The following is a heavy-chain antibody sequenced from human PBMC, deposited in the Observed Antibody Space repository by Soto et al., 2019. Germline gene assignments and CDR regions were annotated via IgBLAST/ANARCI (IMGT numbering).Heavy chain of an antibody. Sequence: SETLSLTCTVSCGSISSYYWSWIRQPSGKGLEWIGRIYTSGSTNYNPSLKSRVTMSVDTSTNQFSLKLSCVTAADTAVYYCARGDYYHSRGYYRPGLADDAFDIWGQGKMV. CDR1: CGSISSYY. CDR3: ARGDYYHSRGYYRPGLADDAFDI. J-gene: IGHJ3*02. V-gene: IGHV4-4*07. CDR2: IYTSGST. D-gene: IGHD3-22*01.